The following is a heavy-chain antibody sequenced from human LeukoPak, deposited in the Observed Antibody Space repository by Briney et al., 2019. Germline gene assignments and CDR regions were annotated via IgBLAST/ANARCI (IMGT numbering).Heavy chain of an antibody. D-gene: IGHD2-21*02. CDR2: IYYSGST. V-gene: IGHV4-59*01. CDR1: GGSISSYY. J-gene: IGHJ5*02. Sequence: PSETLSLTCTVSGGSISSYYWSWIRQPPGKGLEWIGSIYYSGSTNYNPSLKSRVTISVGTSKNQFSLKLSSVTAADTAVYYCARYGDTRFYPWGQGTLVTVSS. CDR3: ARYGDTRFYP.